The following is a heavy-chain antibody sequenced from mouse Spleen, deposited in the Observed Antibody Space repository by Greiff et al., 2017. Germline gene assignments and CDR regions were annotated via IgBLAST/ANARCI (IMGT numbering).Heavy chain of an antibody. CDR3: TTYRYDAMDY. D-gene: IGHD2-14*01. J-gene: IGHJ4*01. CDR1: GFNIKDYY. V-gene: IGHV14-1*01. Sequence: VHVKQSGAELVRPGASVKLSCTASGFNIKDYYMHWVKQRPEQGLEWIGRIDPEDGDTEYAPKFQGKATMTADTSSNTAYLQLSSLTSEDTAVYYCTTYRYDAMDYWGQGTSVTVSS. CDR2: IDPEDGDT.